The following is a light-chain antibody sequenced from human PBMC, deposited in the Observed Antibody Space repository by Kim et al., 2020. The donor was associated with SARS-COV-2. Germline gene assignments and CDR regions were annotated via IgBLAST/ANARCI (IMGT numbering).Light chain of an antibody. CDR1: SSDVGGYNY. CDR3: CSYAGTSTSV. Sequence: QSALTQPRSVSGSPRQSVTISCTGTSSDVGGYNYVSWYQQHPGKAPKLMIYDVSHRPSGVPDRFSGTKSDNTASLTISGLQAEDEADYYCCSYAGTSTSVFGTGTKVTVL. V-gene: IGLV2-11*01. J-gene: IGLJ1*01. CDR2: DVS.